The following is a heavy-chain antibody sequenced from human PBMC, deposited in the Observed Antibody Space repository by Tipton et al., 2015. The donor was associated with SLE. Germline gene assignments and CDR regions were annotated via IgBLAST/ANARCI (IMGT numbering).Heavy chain of an antibody. D-gene: IGHD2-15*01. J-gene: IGHJ3*02. V-gene: IGHV1-2*02. Sequence: QLVQSGAEVKKPGASVKVSCKASGYTFTGYYMHWVRQAPGQGLEWMGWINPNSGGTNYAQKFQGRVTMTRDTSISTAYMELSRLRSEDTAVYYCARFELGYCSGGSCYDAFDIWGQGTMVTVSS. CDR1: GYTFTGYY. CDR2: INPNSGGT. CDR3: ARFELGYCSGGSCYDAFDI.